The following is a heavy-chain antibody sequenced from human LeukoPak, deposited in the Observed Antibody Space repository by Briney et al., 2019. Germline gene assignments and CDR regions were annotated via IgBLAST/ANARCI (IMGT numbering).Heavy chain of an antibody. CDR3: ARESFTARWD. V-gene: IGHV3-7*01. D-gene: IGHD6-6*01. Sequence: GGSLRLSCAASGFTFSRYWMSWVRQAPGKGLERVANIKQDGSEKDYVDSVKGRFTISRDNAKNSLYLQMNSLTAEDTAVYYCARESFTARWDWGQGTLVTVSS. CDR2: IKQDGSEK. J-gene: IGHJ4*02. CDR1: GFTFSRYW.